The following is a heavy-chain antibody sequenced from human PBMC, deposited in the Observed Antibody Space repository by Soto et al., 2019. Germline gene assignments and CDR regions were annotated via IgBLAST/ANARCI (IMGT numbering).Heavy chain of an antibody. CDR2: IKSKTDGGTR. CDR3: TRGSYQGNYYYYGMDV. CDR1: GFTFSNAW. J-gene: IGHJ6*02. Sequence: EVQLVESGGGLVKPGGSLRLSCAASGFTFSNAWMSWVRQVPGKGLEWVGSIKSKTDGGTRDYAAPVKGRFTISREDSKKTLYLQMNSLKAEDTGVYYCTRGSYQGNYYYYGMDVWGQGTTVTVSS. D-gene: IGHD1-26*01. V-gene: IGHV3-15*01.